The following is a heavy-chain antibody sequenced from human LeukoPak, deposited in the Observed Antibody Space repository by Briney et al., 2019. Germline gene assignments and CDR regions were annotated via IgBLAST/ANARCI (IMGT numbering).Heavy chain of an antibody. V-gene: IGHV4-34*01. D-gene: IGHD3-10*01. CDR1: GGSFSGYY. CDR2: INHSGST. CDR3: ASHPLSRSGSFDP. Sequence: SETLSLTCAVYGGSFSGYYWSWIRQPPGKGLEWIGEINHSGSTNYNPSLKSRVTISVDTPKNQFSLKLSSVTAADTAVYYCASHPLSRSGSFDPWGQGTLVTVSS. J-gene: IGHJ5*02.